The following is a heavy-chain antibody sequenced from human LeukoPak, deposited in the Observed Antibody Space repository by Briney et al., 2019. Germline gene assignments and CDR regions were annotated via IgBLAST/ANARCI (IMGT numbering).Heavy chain of an antibody. Sequence: GGSLRLSCAASGFTFSSYSMNWVRQAPGKGLEWVSVIYSGGSTYYADSVKGRFTISRDNSKNTLYLQMNSLRAEDTAVYYCARGTYYDFWSGYYHDAFDIRGQGTMVTVSS. CDR3: ARGTYYDFWSGYYHDAFDI. V-gene: IGHV3-53*01. CDR2: IYSGGST. J-gene: IGHJ3*02. D-gene: IGHD3-3*01. CDR1: GFTFSSYS.